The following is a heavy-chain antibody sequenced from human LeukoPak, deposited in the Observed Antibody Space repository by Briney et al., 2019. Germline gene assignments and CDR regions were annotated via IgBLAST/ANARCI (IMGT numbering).Heavy chain of an antibody. CDR1: VFTFSSYA. CDR3: AKDAYNLRPYYFDY. J-gene: IGHJ4*02. Sequence: GGSLRLSGAASVFTFSSYAMTWVRQAPGKGLQWVSGISGSGDNTYYADSVKGRFTISRDNSKNTLYLQMNSLRAEDTAVYYCAKDAYNLRPYYFDYWGQGTLVTVSS. D-gene: IGHD5-24*01. V-gene: IGHV3-23*01. CDR2: ISGSGDNT.